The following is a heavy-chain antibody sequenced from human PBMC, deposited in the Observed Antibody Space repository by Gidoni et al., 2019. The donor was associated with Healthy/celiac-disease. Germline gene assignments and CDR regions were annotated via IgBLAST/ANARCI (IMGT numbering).Heavy chain of an antibody. CDR2: ISYDGSNK. D-gene: IGHD3-22*01. V-gene: IGHV3-30-3*01. Sequence: QVQLVESGGGVVQPGRSLRLSCAASGFTFSSYAMHWVRQAPGKGLEWVAVISYDGSNKYYADSVKGRFTISRDNSKNTLYLQMNSLRAEDTAVYYCARSGRSGYLYYGMDVWGQGTTVTVSS. CDR1: GFTFSSYA. CDR3: ARSGRSGYLYYGMDV. J-gene: IGHJ6*02.